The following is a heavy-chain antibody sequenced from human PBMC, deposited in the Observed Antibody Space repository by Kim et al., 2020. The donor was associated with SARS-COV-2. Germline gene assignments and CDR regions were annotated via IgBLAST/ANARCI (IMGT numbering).Heavy chain of an antibody. Sequence: GGSLRLSCAASGFTFGDYAMHWVRQAPGKGLEWVSGISWNSGSIGYADSVKGRFTISRDNAKNSLYLQMNSLRAEDTALYYCAKDTSGFLSGPRGMDVWGQGTTVTVSS. J-gene: IGHJ6*02. D-gene: IGHD6-19*01. CDR3: AKDTSGFLSGPRGMDV. CDR1: GFTFGDYA. V-gene: IGHV3-9*01. CDR2: ISWNSGSI.